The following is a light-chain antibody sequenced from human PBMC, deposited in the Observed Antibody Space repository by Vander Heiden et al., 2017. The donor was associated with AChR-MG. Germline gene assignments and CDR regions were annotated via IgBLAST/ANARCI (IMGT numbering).Light chain of an antibody. CDR2: EVS. V-gene: IGLV2-14*01. CDR3: SSYTSSSTPLV. J-gene: IGLJ1*01. Sequence: QSALTQPASVSGSPGQSITISCTGTSSDVGGYNYVSWYQQHPGKAPKLMIYEVSKRPSGVSNRFSGSKSGNTASLTISGLQAEDEADYYCSSYTSSSTPLVCGTGTKVTVL. CDR1: SSDVGGYNY.